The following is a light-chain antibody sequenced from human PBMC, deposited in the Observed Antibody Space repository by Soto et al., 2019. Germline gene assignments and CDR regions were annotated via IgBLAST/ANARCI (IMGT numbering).Light chain of an antibody. CDR3: QEYIHWPPGM. V-gene: IGKV3-11*01. CDR1: QSLHSF. CDR2: DGS. Sequence: EIVLTQSPATLSVSPGERVTLSCRASQSLHSFLSWYQQRPGQATRPLIYDGSKRAAGVPDRISGDGSGTDDPPPISSREPEDFAVYYCQEYIHWPPGMFGPGTTVDIK. J-gene: IGKJ1*01.